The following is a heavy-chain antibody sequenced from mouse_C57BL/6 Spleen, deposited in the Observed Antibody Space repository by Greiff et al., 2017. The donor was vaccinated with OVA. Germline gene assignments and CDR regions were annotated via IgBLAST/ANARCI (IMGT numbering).Heavy chain of an antibody. V-gene: IGHV5-16*01. CDR2: INYDGSST. J-gene: IGHJ1*03. CDR3: ARVITWYFDV. CDR1: GFTFSDYY. D-gene: IGHD1-1*01. Sequence: EVKLVESEGGLVQPGSSMKLSCTASGFTFSDYYMAWVRQVPEKGLEWVANINYDGSSTYYLDSLKSRFIISRDNAKNILYLQMSSLKSEDTATYYCARVITWYFDVWGTGTTVAVSS.